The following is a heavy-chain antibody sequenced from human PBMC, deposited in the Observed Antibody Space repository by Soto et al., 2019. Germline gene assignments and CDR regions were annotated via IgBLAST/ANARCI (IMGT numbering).Heavy chain of an antibody. D-gene: IGHD1-26*01. CDR3: VPGSSGAGGEDR. CDR1: GVTFIHHA. Sequence: VGSLRLSCEASGVTFIHHAMTWVRQAPGKGLEWVSSISESGATTYYADSVKGRFTISRDNPKNTLFLQMKSLRAEDTAVYYCVPGSSGAGGEDRCGPRTLVTVSS. CDR2: ISESGATT. J-gene: IGHJ5*02. V-gene: IGHV3-23*01.